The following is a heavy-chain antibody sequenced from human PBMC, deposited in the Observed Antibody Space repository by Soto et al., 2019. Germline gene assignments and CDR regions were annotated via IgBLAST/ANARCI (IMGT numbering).Heavy chain of an antibody. J-gene: IGHJ4*02. CDR1: GGSISSSSYY. CDR2: IYYSGST. CDR3: ARRALYGSGSYPFDY. D-gene: IGHD3-10*01. Sequence: SETLSLTCTVSGGSISSSSYYWGWIRQPPGKGLEWIGSIYYSGSTYYNPSLKSRVTISVDTSKNQFSLKLSSVTAADTAVYYCARRALYGSGSYPFDYWGQGTLVTVSS. V-gene: IGHV4-39*01.